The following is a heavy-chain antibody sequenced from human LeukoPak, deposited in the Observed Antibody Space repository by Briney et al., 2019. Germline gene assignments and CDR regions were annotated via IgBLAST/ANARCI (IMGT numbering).Heavy chain of an antibody. CDR3: TRDDWGYQGSASPDY. D-gene: IGHD3-10*01. CDR1: GGSFSGYY. V-gene: IGHV4-34*01. CDR2: INHSGST. J-gene: IGHJ4*02. Sequence: PSETLSLTCAVYGGSFSGYYWSWIRQPPGKGLEWIGEINHSGSTNYNPSLKSRVTISVDTSKNQFSLQLSSVTPEDTAIYYCTRDDWGYQGSASPDYWGQGTLVTVSS.